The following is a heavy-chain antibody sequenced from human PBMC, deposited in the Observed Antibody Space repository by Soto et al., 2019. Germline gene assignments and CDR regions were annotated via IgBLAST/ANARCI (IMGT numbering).Heavy chain of an antibody. J-gene: IGHJ4*02. D-gene: IGHD7-27*01. Sequence: KFQDRVTISRVTSASTAYMELTSLRSEDTAVYYCARDTGDGTFDFWGQGTLVTVSS. CDR3: ARDTGDGTFDF. V-gene: IGHV1-3*01.